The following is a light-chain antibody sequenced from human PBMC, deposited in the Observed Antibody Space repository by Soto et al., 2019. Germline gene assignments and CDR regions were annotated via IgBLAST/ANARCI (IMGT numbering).Light chain of an antibody. V-gene: IGKV4-1*01. CDR3: QQYYSTLRT. CDR1: QSVLYSSNNKNY. CDR2: WAS. Sequence: DIVMTQSPDSLAVSLGERATINCKSSQSVLYSSNNKNYLAWYQQKPGQPPKLLIYWASTRESGGPDRFSGSGSGTDFTLTISSLQAEEVTVYYCQQYYSTLRTFGQGTKVEIK. J-gene: IGKJ1*01.